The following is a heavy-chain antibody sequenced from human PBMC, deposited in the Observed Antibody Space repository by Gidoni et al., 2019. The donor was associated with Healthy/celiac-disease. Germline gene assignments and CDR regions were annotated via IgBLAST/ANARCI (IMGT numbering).Heavy chain of an antibody. CDR3: AKALGYYYGPFGAFDI. J-gene: IGHJ3*02. D-gene: IGHD3-10*01. CDR2: ISYDGSNK. CDR1: GSPFSSYG. Sequence: QVQLVESGGGVVKPGRSLSLSCAASGSPFSSYGMHGVRNAPGKGLEWVAVISYDGSNKYYADSVKGRFTISRDNSKNTLYLQMNSLRAEDTAVYYCAKALGYYYGPFGAFDIWGQGTMVTVSS. V-gene: IGHV3-30*18.